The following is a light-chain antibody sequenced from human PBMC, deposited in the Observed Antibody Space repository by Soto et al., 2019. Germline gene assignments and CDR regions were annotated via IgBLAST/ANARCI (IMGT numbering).Light chain of an antibody. V-gene: IGLV6-57*02. Sequence: NFMLTQPHSVSESPGKTVTISCTGSSGSVASNYVHWYQRRPGSAPTIVIYGDNQRPSGVPDRFSGSIDSSSNSVSLTISRLKTEDEADYFCQSYDRSSLYVFGTGTKLTVL. CDR3: QSYDRSSLYV. CDR1: SGSVASNY. J-gene: IGLJ1*01. CDR2: GDN.